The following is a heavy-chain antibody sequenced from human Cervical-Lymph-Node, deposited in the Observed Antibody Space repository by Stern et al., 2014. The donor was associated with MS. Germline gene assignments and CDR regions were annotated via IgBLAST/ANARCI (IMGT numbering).Heavy chain of an antibody. J-gene: IGHJ4*02. D-gene: IGHD2-2*01. CDR1: GDSISNDNW. V-gene: IGHV4-4*02. Sequence: QLQESGPGLVRPSGTLSLTCAVSGDSISNDNWWSWVRQPPGKGLEGIGEVYHTGSANYDPSLKSRVTISVDKSKNQFSLRLTSMTAADTAVYYCARDQGFQLMNSWGQGTLVIVSS. CDR3: ARDQGFQLMNS. CDR2: VYHTGSA.